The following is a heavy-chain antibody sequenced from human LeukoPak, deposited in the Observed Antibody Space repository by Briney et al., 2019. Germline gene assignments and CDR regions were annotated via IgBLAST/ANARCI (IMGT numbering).Heavy chain of an antibody. CDR1: GFIFGDYA. CDR2: ISWNSGSI. D-gene: IGHD2-8*01. Sequence: PGRSLRLSCAASGFIFGDYAMHWVRQAPGKGLEWVSGISWNSGSIGYADSVKGRFTISRDNAKNSLYLQMNSLRTEDMAMYFCTKDYTRSWTNWFDPWGQGTLVTVSS. V-gene: IGHV3-9*03. J-gene: IGHJ5*02. CDR3: TKDYTRSWTNWFDP.